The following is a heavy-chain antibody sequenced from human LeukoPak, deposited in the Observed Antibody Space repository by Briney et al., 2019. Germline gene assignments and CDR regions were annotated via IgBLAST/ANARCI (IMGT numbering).Heavy chain of an antibody. CDR1: GGSFSGYY. D-gene: IGHD5-18*01. Sequence: PSETLSLTCAVYGGSFSGYYWSWIRQPPGKGLERIGEINHSGSTNYNPSLKSRVTISVDTSKNQFSLKLSTVTAADTAVYYCARGHASYSYGFRYWGQGTLVTVSS. CDR3: ARGHASYSYGFRY. CDR2: INHSGST. V-gene: IGHV4-34*01. J-gene: IGHJ4*02.